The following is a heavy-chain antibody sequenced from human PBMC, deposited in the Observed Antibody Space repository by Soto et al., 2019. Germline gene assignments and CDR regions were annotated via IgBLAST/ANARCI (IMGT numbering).Heavy chain of an antibody. CDR3: ARARSELPLTSPDY. Sequence: ASVNVSCKASGYTFTSYGISWVRQAPGQGLEWMGWISAYNGNTNYAQKLQGRVTMTTDTSTSTAYMELRSLRSDDTAVYYCARARSELPLTSPDYWGQGTLVTVSS. CDR1: GYTFTSYG. CDR2: ISAYNGNT. D-gene: IGHD1-7*01. J-gene: IGHJ4*02. V-gene: IGHV1-18*04.